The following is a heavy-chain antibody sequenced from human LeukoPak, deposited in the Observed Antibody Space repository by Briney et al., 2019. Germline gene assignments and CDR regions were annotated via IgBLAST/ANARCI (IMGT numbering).Heavy chain of an antibody. Sequence: SVKVSCKASGGTFSSYAISWVRQAPGQGLEWMGRIIPILGIANYAQKFQGRVTITTDESTSTAYMELSSLRSEDTAVYYCARRRGYCSSTSCYFDYWGQGTLVTVSS. D-gene: IGHD2-2*01. CDR1: GGTFSSYA. CDR3: ARRRGYCSSTSCYFDY. CDR2: IIPILGIA. J-gene: IGHJ4*02. V-gene: IGHV1-69*04.